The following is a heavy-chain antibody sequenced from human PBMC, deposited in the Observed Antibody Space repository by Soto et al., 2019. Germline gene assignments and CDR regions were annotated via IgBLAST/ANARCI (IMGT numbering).Heavy chain of an antibody. J-gene: IGHJ4*02. CDR3: AAGSYYYDSIGYYHKHYFFDS. CDR1: GFTFTTSA. V-gene: IGHV1-58*01. Sequence: GASVKVSCKASGFTFTTSAVQWVRQARGQRLEWVGWIVVVSGNTNYARKFQERVTITRDMSTNTAYMELSSLRSEDTAVYYCAAGSYYYDSIGYYHKHYFFDSWCQGTLVTVSS. D-gene: IGHD3-22*01. CDR2: IVVVSGNT.